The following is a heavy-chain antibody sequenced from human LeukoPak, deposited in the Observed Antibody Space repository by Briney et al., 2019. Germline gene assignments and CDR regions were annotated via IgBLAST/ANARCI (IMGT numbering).Heavy chain of an antibody. CDR3: AKFRVLTGGFDY. V-gene: IGHV3-30*02. CDR1: GFTFSSYG. Sequence: PGGSLRLSCAASGFTFSSYGMHWVRQAPGKGLGWVAFIRYDGSNKYYADSVKGRFTISRDNSKNTLYLQMNSLRAEDTAVYYCAKFRVLTGGFDYWGQGTLVTVSS. J-gene: IGHJ4*02. CDR2: IRYDGSNK. D-gene: IGHD3-16*01.